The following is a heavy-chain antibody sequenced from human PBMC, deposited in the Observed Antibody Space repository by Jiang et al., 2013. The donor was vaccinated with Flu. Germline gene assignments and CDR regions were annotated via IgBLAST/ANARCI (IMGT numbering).Heavy chain of an antibody. J-gene: IGHJ3*02. CDR3: ARDPGGGVVLDAFDI. V-gene: IGHV1-46*01. CDR1: GYTFTSYY. CDR2: INPSGGST. D-gene: IGHD3-3*01. Sequence: SGAEVKKPGASVKVSCKASGYTFTSYYMHWVRQAPGQGLEWMGIINPSGGSTSYAQKFQGRVTMTRDTSTSTVYMELSSLRSEDTAVYYCARDPGGGVVLDAFDIWGQGTMVTVSS.